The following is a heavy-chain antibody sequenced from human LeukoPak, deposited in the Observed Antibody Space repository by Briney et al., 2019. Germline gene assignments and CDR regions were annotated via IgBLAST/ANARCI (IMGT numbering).Heavy chain of an antibody. D-gene: IGHD2-21*02. CDR2: IYYSGST. J-gene: IGHJ4*02. Sequence: SETLSLTCTASGGSISSGGYYWSWIRQHPGKGLEWIGYIYYSGSTYYNPSLKSRVTISVDTSKNQFSLKLSSVTAADTAVYYCARERHIVVVTATGDPYYFDYWGQGTLVTVSS. CDR1: GGSISSGGYY. V-gene: IGHV4-31*03. CDR3: ARERHIVVVTATGDPYYFDY.